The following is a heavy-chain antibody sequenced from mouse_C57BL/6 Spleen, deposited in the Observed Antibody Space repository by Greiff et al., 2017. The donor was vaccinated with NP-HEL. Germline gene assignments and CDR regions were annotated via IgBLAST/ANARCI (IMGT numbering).Heavy chain of an antibody. Sequence: VQLKESGTVLARPGASVKMSCKTSGYTFTSYWMHWVKQRPGQGLEWIGAIYPGNGDTSYNQKFKGKATLTAVTSASTAYMELSSLTYEDSAVYYCTRGGYTYFDYWGQGTTLTVSS. CDR2: IYPGNGDT. V-gene: IGHV1-5*01. CDR1: GYTFTSYW. D-gene: IGHD3-1*01. J-gene: IGHJ2*01. CDR3: TRGGYTYFDY.